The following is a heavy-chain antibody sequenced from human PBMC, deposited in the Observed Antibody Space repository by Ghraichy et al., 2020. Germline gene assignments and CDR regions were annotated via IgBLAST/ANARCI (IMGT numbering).Heavy chain of an antibody. Sequence: GGSLRLSCAASGFTFSNAWMTWVRQAPGKGLEWVGRIKSKSEIGTTDYAAPVKGRFTISRDDSKMTLYLQMNSLKTEDTAVYYCTTDMWSEVGPAARLGVWGQGTTVTVSS. CDR2: IKSKSEIGTT. J-gene: IGHJ6*02. D-gene: IGHD2-2*01. CDR3: TTDMWSEVGPAARLGV. CDR1: GFTFSNAW. V-gene: IGHV3-15*01.